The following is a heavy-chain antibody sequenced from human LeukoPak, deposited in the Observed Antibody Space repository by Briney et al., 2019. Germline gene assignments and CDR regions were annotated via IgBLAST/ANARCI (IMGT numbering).Heavy chain of an antibody. CDR2: IYYSGST. Sequence: SETLSLTCTVSGGSISSSSYYWGWIRQPPGKGLEWIGSIYYSGSTYYNPSLKSRVTISVDTSKNQFSLKLSSVTAADMAVYYCATYYYGSGSSEEFDPWGQGTLVTVSS. CDR3: ATYYYGSGSSEEFDP. V-gene: IGHV4-39*01. CDR1: GGSISSSSYY. J-gene: IGHJ5*02. D-gene: IGHD3-10*01.